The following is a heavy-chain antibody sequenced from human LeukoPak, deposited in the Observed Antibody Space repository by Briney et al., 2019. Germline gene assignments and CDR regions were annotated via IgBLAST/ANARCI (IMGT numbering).Heavy chain of an antibody. J-gene: IGHJ4*02. Sequence: GGSLRLTCAASGFTFSSYAMSWVRQAPGKGLEWVSAISGSGGSTYYADSVKGRFTISRDNSKNTLYLQMNSLRAEDTAVYYCAKDTGSGSYPPGWGQGTLVTVSS. V-gene: IGHV3-23*01. CDR3: AKDTGSGSYPPG. CDR2: ISGSGGST. CDR1: GFTFSSYA. D-gene: IGHD1-26*01.